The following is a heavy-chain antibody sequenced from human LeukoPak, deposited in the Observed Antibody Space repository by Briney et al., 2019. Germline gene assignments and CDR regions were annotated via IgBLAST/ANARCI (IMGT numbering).Heavy chain of an antibody. CDR3: TTAPFGMVIIVAV. CDR2: IKSKTDGGTT. CDR1: VFTFSNAW. J-gene: IGHJ6*02. D-gene: IGHD3-3*01. V-gene: IGHV3-15*01. Sequence: GGSLRLSCAASVFTFSNAWMSCVRQAPGKGLEWVGRIKSKTDGGTTDYAAPVKGRFTISRDDSKNTLYLQMNSLKTEDTAVYYCTTAPFGMVIIVAVWGQGTTVTVSS.